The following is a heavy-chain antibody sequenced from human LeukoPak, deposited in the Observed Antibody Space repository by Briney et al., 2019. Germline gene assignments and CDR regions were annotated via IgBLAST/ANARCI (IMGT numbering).Heavy chain of an antibody. Sequence: ASVKISCKASGYTFTGYYMHWVRQAPGQGLEWMGWINPNSGGTNYAQKFQGRVTMTRDTSISTAYMELSRLRSDVTAVYYCARGLRGYSYVTEVYYFDYWGQGTLVTVSS. CDR2: INPNSGGT. V-gene: IGHV1-2*02. J-gene: IGHJ4*02. CDR3: ARGLRGYSYVTEVYYFDY. D-gene: IGHD5-18*01. CDR1: GYTFTGYY.